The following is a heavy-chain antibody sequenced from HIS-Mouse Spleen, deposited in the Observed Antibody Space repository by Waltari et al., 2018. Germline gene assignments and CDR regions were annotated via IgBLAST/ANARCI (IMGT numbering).Heavy chain of an antibody. D-gene: IGHD6-6*01. Sequence: QVQLVQSGAEVKKPGASVKVSCKASGYTFTSYDINWVRQATGQGLEWMGWMNPNSGNTGYAQKFQGRVTMTRNTSISTAYMELSSLRSEDTAVYYCARGQLSIAAPNNWFDPWGQGTLVTVSS. V-gene: IGHV1-8*01. J-gene: IGHJ5*02. CDR2: MNPNSGNT. CDR1: GYTFTSYD. CDR3: ARGQLSIAAPNNWFDP.